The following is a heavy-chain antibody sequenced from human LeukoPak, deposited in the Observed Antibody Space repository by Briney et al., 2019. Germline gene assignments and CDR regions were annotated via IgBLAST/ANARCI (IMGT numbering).Heavy chain of an antibody. CDR3: VKSPSDGLDV. CDR1: GFTISIHH. V-gene: IGHV3-64D*09. Sequence: GGSLRLSCSASGFTISIHHMHWVRQAPGKGLEYVSTVFANGHVTSYAASVKGRFTTSRDDSKNTVYLQMSSLRPEDTAVYYCVKSPSDGLDVWGQGATVTVSS. J-gene: IGHJ6*02. CDR2: VFANGHVT.